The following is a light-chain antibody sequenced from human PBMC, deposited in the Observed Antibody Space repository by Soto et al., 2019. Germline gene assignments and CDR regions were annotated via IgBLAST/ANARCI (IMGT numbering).Light chain of an antibody. CDR3: MQALQTPWT. V-gene: IGKV2-28*01. Sequence: DLVMTQSQLSLPVTPGEPASISCRSGQSLLHTNGYTYLDWYLQKPGQSPQLLIYLGSTRASGVPDRFSGSVSGTDFTLKISRVEAEDVGVYYCMQALQTPWTFGHGTKLEIK. J-gene: IGKJ2*02. CDR1: QSLLHTNGYTY. CDR2: LGS.